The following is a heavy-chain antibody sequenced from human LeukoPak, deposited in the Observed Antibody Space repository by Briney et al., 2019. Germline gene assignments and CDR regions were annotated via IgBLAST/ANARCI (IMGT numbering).Heavy chain of an antibody. D-gene: IGHD3-3*01. V-gene: IGHV1-69*13. CDR3: ARGRFLEWLSNHDAFDI. CDR1: GGTFSSYA. Sequence: SVKVSCKASGGTFSSYAISWVRQAPGQGLEWMGGIIPIFGTANYAQKFQGRVTITADESTSTAYMELSSLRSEDTAVYYCARGRFLEWLSNHDAFDIWGQGTMVTVSS. CDR2: IIPIFGTA. J-gene: IGHJ3*02.